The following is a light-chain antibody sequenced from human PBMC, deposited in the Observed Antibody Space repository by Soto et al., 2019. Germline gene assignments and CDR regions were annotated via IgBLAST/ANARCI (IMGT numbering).Light chain of an antibody. CDR2: RNN. CDR1: SSNIGSNY. Sequence: QSVLTQPPSASGTPGQRVTISCSGSSSNIGSNYVYWYQQLPGTAPKLLIYRNNQRPSGVPDPFSGSKSGTSASLAISGLRSEDEADYYCAAWDDSLIGHWVFGGGTKLTVL. V-gene: IGLV1-47*01. CDR3: AAWDDSLIGHWV. J-gene: IGLJ3*02.